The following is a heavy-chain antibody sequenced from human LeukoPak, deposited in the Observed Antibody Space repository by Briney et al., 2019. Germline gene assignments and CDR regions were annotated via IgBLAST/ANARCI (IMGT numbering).Heavy chain of an antibody. J-gene: IGHJ4*02. CDR3: ARILHGSGSYGLDY. CDR1: GFTFSSYS. V-gene: IGHV3-21*01. Sequence: GGSLRLSCPAYGFTFSSYSMNWVRQAPGKGLEWVSSISSSSSYIYYADSVKGRFPISRDNAKNSLYLQMNSLRAEDTAVYYCARILHGSGSYGLDYWGQGTLVTVSS. D-gene: IGHD3-10*01. CDR2: ISSSSSYI.